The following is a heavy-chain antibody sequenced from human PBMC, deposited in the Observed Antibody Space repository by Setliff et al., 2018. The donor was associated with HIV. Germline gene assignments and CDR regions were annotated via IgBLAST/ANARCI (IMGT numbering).Heavy chain of an antibody. CDR3: ARDSEAGV. J-gene: IGHJ4*02. Sequence: GASVKVSCKASGYTFNNYGISWVRQAPGQGLEWMEWISTYNSNTNYAQKFQGRVTLTTDTSTNTAYMELRGLKSDDTAMYYCARDSEAGVWGQGTLVTVSS. D-gene: IGHD3-10*01. V-gene: IGHV1-18*01. CDR2: ISTYNSNT. CDR1: GYTFNNYG.